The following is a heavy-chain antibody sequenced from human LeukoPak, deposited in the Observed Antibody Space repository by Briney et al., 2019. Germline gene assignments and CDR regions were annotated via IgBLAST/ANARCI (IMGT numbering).Heavy chain of an antibody. CDR3: ARDLHPRYYLPDY. CDR1: AFAFSSNW. CDR2: IKEDGSET. J-gene: IGHJ4*02. V-gene: IGHV3-7*04. D-gene: IGHD1-26*01. Sequence: GGSLRFSCVASAFAFSSNWMSWVRQAPGKGLEWVASIKEDGSETYYVDSVKGRFTISRDNAKNSLYLQMNSLRAEDTAVYYCARDLHPRYYLPDYWGQGTLVTVSS.